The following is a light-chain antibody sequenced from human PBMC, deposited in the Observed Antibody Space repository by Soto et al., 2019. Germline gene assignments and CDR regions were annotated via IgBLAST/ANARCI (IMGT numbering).Light chain of an antibody. CDR2: GAS. Sequence: EIVLTQSPGTLSLSPGERATLSCRASQSVSSNYLAWYQQKPGQAPRPLIYGASTRATGIPDRFSGSGSGTDFTLTISRLEPEDFAVYYCQQYGSSPMYTFGQGTKLEIK. J-gene: IGKJ2*01. V-gene: IGKV3-20*01. CDR3: QQYGSSPMYT. CDR1: QSVSSNY.